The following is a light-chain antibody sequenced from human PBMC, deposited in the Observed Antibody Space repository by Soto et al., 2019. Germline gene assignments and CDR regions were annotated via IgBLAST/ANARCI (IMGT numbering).Light chain of an antibody. CDR1: QSVSSI. CDR3: QQYNNWLPWT. CDR2: GAS. Sequence: EIVMTQSPATLSVSPGERATLSCRASQSVSSILAWYQQKPGQAPRLLIYGASTRATGIPARFSGSGSGTEFTLTISSLQSEDVAVYYCQQYNNWLPWTFGQGTKVEIK. J-gene: IGKJ1*01. V-gene: IGKV3-15*01.